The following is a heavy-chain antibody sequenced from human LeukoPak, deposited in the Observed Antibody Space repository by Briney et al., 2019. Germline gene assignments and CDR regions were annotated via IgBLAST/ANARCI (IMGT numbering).Heavy chain of an antibody. CDR1: GFTFDDYA. V-gene: IGHV3-9*01. D-gene: IGHD4-17*01. Sequence: GRSLRLSCAASGFTFDDYAMHWVRQAPGRGLEWVSGISWNSGSIGYADSVKGRFTISRDNAKNSLYLQMNSLRAEDTALYYCAKDLSYGDYTYYFDYWGQGTLVTVSS. J-gene: IGHJ4*02. CDR3: AKDLSYGDYTYYFDY. CDR2: ISWNSGSI.